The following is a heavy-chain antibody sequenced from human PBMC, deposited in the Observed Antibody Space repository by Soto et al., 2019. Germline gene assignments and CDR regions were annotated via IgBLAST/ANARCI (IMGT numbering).Heavy chain of an antibody. V-gene: IGHV3-30*18. CDR1: GFTFSSYG. D-gene: IGHD6-13*01. Sequence: GGSLRLSCAASGFTFSSYGMHWVRQAPGKGLEWVAVISYDGSNKYYADSVKGRFTISRDNSKNTLYLQMNSLRAEDTAVYYCAKDIAAAGVVGGWLGRKYYDGMDVWGQGTPVT. CDR2: ISYDGSNK. CDR3: AKDIAAAGVVGGWLGRKYYDGMDV. J-gene: IGHJ6*02.